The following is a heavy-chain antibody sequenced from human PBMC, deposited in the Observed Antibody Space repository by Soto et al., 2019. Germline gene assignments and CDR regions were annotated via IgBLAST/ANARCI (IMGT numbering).Heavy chain of an antibody. J-gene: IGHJ4*02. CDR3: ARTQSRMIVVGNYDY. D-gene: IGHD3-22*01. V-gene: IGHV1-18*01. CDR1: GYTFTSYA. CDR2: INAYNGNT. Sequence: ASVKVSCKASGYTFTSYAMHWVRQAPGQRLEWMGWINAYNGNTNYAQKLQGRVTMTTDTSTSTAYMELRSLRSDDTAVYYCARTQSRMIVVGNYDYWGQGTLVTVSS.